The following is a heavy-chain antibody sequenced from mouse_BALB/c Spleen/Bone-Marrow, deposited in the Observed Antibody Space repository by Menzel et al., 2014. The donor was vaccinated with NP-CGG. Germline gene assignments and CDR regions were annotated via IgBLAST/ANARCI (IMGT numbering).Heavy chain of an antibody. CDR1: GFTFTDYY. Sequence: EVQLVESGGGLVQPGGSLGLSCATSGFTFTDYYMSWVRQPPGKALEWLGSIRNKDNGYTTEYSASVKGRFTISRDNSQSILYLQMNTLRAEDSATYYCARAFTAINAVDYWGQGTSVTVSS. CDR3: ARAFTAINAVDY. V-gene: IGHV7-3*02. D-gene: IGHD1-1*01. CDR2: IRNKDNGYTT. J-gene: IGHJ4*01.